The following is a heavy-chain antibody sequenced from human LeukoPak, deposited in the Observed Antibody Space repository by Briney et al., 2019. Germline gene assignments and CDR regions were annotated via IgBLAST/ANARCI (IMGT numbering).Heavy chain of an antibody. CDR3: ARDRAKGIAAVGTLAY. CDR1: GFTFSSYA. D-gene: IGHD6-13*01. V-gene: IGHV3-30-3*01. J-gene: IGHJ4*02. CDR2: ISYDGSNK. Sequence: PGGSLRLSCAASGFTFSSYAMHWVRQAPGKRLEWVAVISYDGSNKYYADSVKGRFTISRDNSKNTLYLQMNSLRAEDTAEYYCARDRAKGIAAVGTLAYWGQGTLVTVSS.